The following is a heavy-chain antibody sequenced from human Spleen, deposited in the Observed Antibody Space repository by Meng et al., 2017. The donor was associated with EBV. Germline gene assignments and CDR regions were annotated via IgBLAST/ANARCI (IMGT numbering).Heavy chain of an antibody. V-gene: IGHV4-34*10. CDR2: INHSGNT. CDR3: ATWWGKGYY. D-gene: IGHD2-8*02. Sequence: QMQLQESGPGLVKPSETLSLTCDVYGGPFDGYSWTWIRQPPGKGLEWIGEINHSGNTNYNPSLKSRVTISVDTSKRQFSLKLTSMTAADTAVYYCATWWGKGYYWGQETLVTVSS. J-gene: IGHJ4*02. CDR1: GGPFDGYS.